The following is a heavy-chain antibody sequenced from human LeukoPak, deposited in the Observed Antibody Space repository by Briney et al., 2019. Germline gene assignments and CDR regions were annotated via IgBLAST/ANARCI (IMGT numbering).Heavy chain of an antibody. J-gene: IGHJ6*02. CDR1: GGTFSSYA. V-gene: IGHV1-69*13. Sequence: ASVKVSCTASGGTFSSYAISWVRQAPGQGLEWMGGIIPIFGTANYAQKFQGRVTITADEPTSTAYMELSSLRSEDTAVYYCARGGFWSGYYTGYYYYYGMDVWGQGTTVTVSS. CDR2: IIPIFGTA. CDR3: ARGGFWSGYYTGYYYYYGMDV. D-gene: IGHD3-3*01.